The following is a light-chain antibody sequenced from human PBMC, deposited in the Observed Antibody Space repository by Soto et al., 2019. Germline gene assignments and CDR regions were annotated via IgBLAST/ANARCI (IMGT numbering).Light chain of an antibody. CDR2: YDS. Sequence: SYVLTQPPSVSVAPGKTARITCGGDNIDSKSVHWYQQRPGQAPVLVIYYDSDRPSGIPERFSGSNSGNTATLTISRVEAGDEADYYCQVWDNNSDHVVFGGGTKLTVL. V-gene: IGLV3-21*04. CDR3: QVWDNNSDHVV. CDR1: NIDSKS. J-gene: IGLJ2*01.